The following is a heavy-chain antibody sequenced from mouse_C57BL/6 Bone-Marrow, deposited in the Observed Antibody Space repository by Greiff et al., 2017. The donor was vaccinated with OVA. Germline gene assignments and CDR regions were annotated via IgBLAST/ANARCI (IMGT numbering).Heavy chain of an antibody. CDR1: GYTFTSYW. V-gene: IGHV1-7*01. D-gene: IGHD1-2*01. J-gene: IGHJ3*01. Sequence: QVQLQQSGAELAKPGASVKLSCTASGYTFTSYWMHWVKQRPGQGLEWIGYINPSSGYTKYNQKFKDKATLTADKSSSTAYMQLSILTDEYSAGYYCARSPLLRVLPVAYGGQGTLVTVSA. CDR2: INPSSGYT. CDR3: ARSPLLRVLPVAY.